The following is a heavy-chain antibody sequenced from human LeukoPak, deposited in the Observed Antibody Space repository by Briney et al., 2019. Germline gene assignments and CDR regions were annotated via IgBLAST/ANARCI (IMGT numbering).Heavy chain of an antibody. J-gene: IGHJ6*03. Sequence: SETLSLTCTVSGGSISRYYWSWIRQPPGKGLEWIGYIYTSGSTNYNPSLKSRVTISVDTSKNQFYLKLSSVTAADTAVYYCARHWGTSSTDYYYYYMDVWGKGTTVTVSS. CDR2: IYTSGST. CDR1: GGSISRYY. D-gene: IGHD2-2*01. V-gene: IGHV4-4*09. CDR3: ARHWGTSSTDYYYYYMDV.